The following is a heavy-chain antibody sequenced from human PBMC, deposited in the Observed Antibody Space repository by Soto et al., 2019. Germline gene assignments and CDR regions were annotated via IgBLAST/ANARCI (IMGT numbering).Heavy chain of an antibody. Sequence: QVQLVQSGAEVKKPESSVRLSCTASGDTFSFYTISWVRQAPGQGPEWMGRIIPMVGMADYPQKFQGRVTISADKSTSTAYMVLSSLRSDDTAVYFCATNYGSGSTHFDYWGQGTLVTVSS. CDR1: GDTFSFYT. CDR3: ATNYGSGSTHFDY. D-gene: IGHD3-10*01. CDR2: IIPMVGMA. V-gene: IGHV1-69*02. J-gene: IGHJ4*02.